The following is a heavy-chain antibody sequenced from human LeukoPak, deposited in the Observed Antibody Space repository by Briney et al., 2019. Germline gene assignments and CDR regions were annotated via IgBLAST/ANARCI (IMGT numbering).Heavy chain of an antibody. CDR1: GFTFSSYG. J-gene: IGHJ4*02. CDR2: IRFDETNK. V-gene: IGHV3-30*02. Sequence: GGSLRLSCIASGFTFSSYGMYWVRQAPGKGLEWVAFIRFDETNKYYADSVKGRFTISRDNSKNTLYLQMNSLRAEDTAVYYCAKSSPPPLRYWGQGTLVTVSS. CDR3: AKSSPPPLRY.